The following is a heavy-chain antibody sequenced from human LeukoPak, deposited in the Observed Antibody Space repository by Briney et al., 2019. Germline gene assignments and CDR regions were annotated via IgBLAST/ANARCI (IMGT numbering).Heavy chain of an antibody. CDR3: ARQGAGGRAFDI. Sequence: SETLSLTCAVYGGSFSVYYWSWIRQPPGKGLEWIGEINHSGSTNYNPSLKSRVTISVDTSKNQVSLRLSSVTAADTAVYYCARQGAGGRAFDIWGQGTMVTVSS. J-gene: IGHJ3*02. CDR1: GGSFSVYY. V-gene: IGHV4-34*01. CDR2: INHSGST. D-gene: IGHD6-19*01.